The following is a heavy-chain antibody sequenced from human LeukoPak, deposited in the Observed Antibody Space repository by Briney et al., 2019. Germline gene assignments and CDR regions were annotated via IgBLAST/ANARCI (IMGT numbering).Heavy chain of an antibody. V-gene: IGHV3-49*03. D-gene: IGHD5-24*01. CDR3: TRDLRWLQSFDY. CDR2: IRSKAYGGTT. Sequence: PGRSLRLSCTASGFTFGDYAMGWFRQAPGKGLEWVGFIRSKAYGGTTEYAASVKGRFTISRDDSKSIAYLQMNSLKTEDTAVYYCTRDLRWLQSFDYWGQGTLVTVSS. CDR1: GFTFGDYA. J-gene: IGHJ4*02.